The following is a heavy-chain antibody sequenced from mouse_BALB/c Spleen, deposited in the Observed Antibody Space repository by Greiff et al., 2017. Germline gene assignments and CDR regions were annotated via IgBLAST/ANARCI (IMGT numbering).Heavy chain of an antibody. V-gene: IGHV5-6*01. J-gene: IGHJ2*01. CDR2: ISSGGSYT. CDR1: GFTFSSYG. Sequence: EVMLVESGGDLVKPGGSLKLSCAASGFTFSSYGMSWVRQTPDKRLEWVATISSGGSYTYYPDSVKGRFTISRDNAKNTLYLQMSSLKSEDTAMYYCAREGPITTVLDYWGQGTTLTVSS. CDR3: AREGPITTVLDY. D-gene: IGHD1-1*01.